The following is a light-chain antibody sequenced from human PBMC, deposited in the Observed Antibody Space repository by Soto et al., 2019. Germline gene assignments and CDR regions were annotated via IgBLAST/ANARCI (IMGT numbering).Light chain of an antibody. CDR3: QQYSSSPYN. J-gene: IGKJ2*01. CDR2: DSS. V-gene: IGKV3-20*01. Sequence: ENVLTQPPDTLSLSPGERATLSCRASQTVASSFLAWYQHKPGQAPRLLIYDSSTRASGIPDRFSGSGSGTDFTLTISTLEPEAFAVYDCQQYSSSPYNFGQGTKLQIK. CDR1: QTVASSF.